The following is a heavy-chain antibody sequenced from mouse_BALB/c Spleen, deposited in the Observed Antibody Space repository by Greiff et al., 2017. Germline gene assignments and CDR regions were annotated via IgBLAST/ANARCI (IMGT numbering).Heavy chain of an antibody. D-gene: IGHD2-1*01. CDR3: ARFSGNYPWFAY. V-gene: IGHV5-9-4*01. CDR1: GFTFSSYA. CDR2: ISSGGSYT. J-gene: IGHJ3*01. Sequence: EVMLVESGGGLVKPGGSLKLSCAASGFTFSSYAMSWVRQSPEKRLEWVAEISSGGSYTYYPDTVTGRFTISRDNAKNTLYLEMSSLRSEDTAMYYCARFSGNYPWFAYWGQGTLVTVSA.